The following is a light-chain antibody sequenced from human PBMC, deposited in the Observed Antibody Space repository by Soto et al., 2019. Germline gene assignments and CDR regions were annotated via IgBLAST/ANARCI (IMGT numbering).Light chain of an antibody. V-gene: IGLV2-14*03. CDR1: SSDVGAYNF. Sequence: QSALTQSASVSGSPGLSITISCTGTSSDVGAYNFVSWYQQHPDKAPKLMIFDVSNRPSGVSNRFSGSKSGNTASLTISGLQSEDEAEYYCGSYTTSSNYVFGTGTKGTVL. CDR3: GSYTTSSNYV. CDR2: DVS. J-gene: IGLJ1*01.